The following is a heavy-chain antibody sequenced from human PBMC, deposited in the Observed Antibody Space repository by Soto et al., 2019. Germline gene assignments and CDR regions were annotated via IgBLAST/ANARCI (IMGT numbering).Heavy chain of an antibody. V-gene: IGHV4-34*01. J-gene: IGHJ6*02. D-gene: IGHD2-15*01. CDR3: ARHLTYCSAGSCYSDFPYYGMDV. CDR1: DGSLSPSF. Sequence: SETLSLTSTVYDGSLSPSFCRLIPLPPRKGMEGIGGINHSGGTIYSPSLKSRVTISGDTSSNQFSLKLSSVTAADTAVYYCARHLTYCSAGSCYSDFPYYGMDVWGQGTTLTVSS. CDR2: INHSGGT.